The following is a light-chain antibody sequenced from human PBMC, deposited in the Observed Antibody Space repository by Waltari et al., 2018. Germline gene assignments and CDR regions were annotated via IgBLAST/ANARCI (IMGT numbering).Light chain of an antibody. CDR3: QQYGTPPRT. CDR2: GAS. Sequence: EIVLTQSPGTLSLSPGEGANLSCRASQTINRNYLAWHQQKPGQPPRLLIYGASSRATGIPDRFSGSGSGTDFTLTISRLEPEDFAVYYCQQYGTPPRTFGQGTKVEI. J-gene: IGKJ1*01. CDR1: QTINRNY. V-gene: IGKV3-20*01.